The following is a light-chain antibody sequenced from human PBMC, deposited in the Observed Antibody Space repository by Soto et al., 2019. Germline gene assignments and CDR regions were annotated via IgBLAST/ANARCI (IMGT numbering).Light chain of an antibody. CDR1: SSNIGAGYD. CDR3: QSYDSSPRVV. J-gene: IGLJ2*01. V-gene: IGLV1-40*01. CDR2: GNS. Sequence: QSVLTQPPSVSGAPGQRVTISCTGSSSNIGAGYDVHWYQQLPGTAPKLLIYGNSNRPSGVPDRFSGSKSGTSASLAIIGLQAEDEADYYCQSYDSSPRVVFGGGTQLTVL.